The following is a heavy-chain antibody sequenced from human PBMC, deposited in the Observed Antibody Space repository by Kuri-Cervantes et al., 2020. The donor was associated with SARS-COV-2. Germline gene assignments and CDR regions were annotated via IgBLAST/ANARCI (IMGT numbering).Heavy chain of an antibody. CDR1: GFTFSSYA. CDR2: ISYDGSNK. V-gene: IGHV3-30-3*01. Sequence: GGSLRLSCAASGFTFSSYAMHWVRQAPGKGLEWVAVISYDGSNKYYADSVKGRFTISRDNSKNTLYLQMNSLRAEDTAVYYCARDGPLCSTSYYFDYWGQGTLVTVSS. CDR3: ARDGPLCSTSYYFDY. J-gene: IGHJ4*02. D-gene: IGHD2-2*01.